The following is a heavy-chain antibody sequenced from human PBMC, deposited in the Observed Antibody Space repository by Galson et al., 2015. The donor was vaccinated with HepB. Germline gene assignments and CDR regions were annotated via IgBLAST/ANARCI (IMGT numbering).Heavy chain of an antibody. CDR3: TRVGVGARFPAY. CDR1: YA. CDR2: IRSKAYGGTT. D-gene: IGHD1-26*01. J-gene: IGHJ4*02. V-gene: IGHV3-49*04. Sequence: YAMSWVRQAPGKGLEWVGFIRSKAYGGTTEYAASVKGRFTISRDDSKSIAYLQMNSLKTEDTAVYYCTRVGVGARFPAYWGQGTLVTVSS.